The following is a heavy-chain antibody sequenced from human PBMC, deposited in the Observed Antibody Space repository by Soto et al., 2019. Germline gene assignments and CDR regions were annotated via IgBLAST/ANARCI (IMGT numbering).Heavy chain of an antibody. Sequence: SETLSLTCTVSGGSISSYYWSWIRQPPGKGLEWIGYIYYSGSTNCNPSLKSRVTISVDTSKNQFSLKLSSVTAADTAVYYCARHHYYGSGSSPAYYYYYMDVWGKGTTVTVSS. CDR3: ARHHYYGSGSSPAYYYYYMDV. J-gene: IGHJ6*03. CDR1: GGSISSYY. D-gene: IGHD3-10*01. CDR2: IYYSGST. V-gene: IGHV4-59*08.